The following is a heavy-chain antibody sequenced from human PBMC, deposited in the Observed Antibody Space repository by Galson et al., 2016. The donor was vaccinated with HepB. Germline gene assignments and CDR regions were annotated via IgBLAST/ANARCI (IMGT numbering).Heavy chain of an antibody. D-gene: IGHD4-17*01. CDR1: DYSISSSQW. V-gene: IGHV4-4*02. J-gene: IGHJ2*01. CDR3: SSYPWGLRHWYFDV. Sequence: SETLSLTCTVSDYSISSSQWWSWVRQAPGKGLEWLGEISPSGSARYNPSLKSQVTISIDKSRNKYSVEVTSLTAADTAVYYCSSYPWGLRHWYFDVWGRGTLVTVSS. CDR2: ISPSGSA.